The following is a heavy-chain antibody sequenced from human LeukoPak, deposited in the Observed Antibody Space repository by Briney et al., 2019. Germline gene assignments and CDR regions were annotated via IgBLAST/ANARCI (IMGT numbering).Heavy chain of an antibody. V-gene: IGHV4-30-4*01. D-gene: IGHD2-2*01. CDR2: IYYSGST. CDR1: GGSISSGDYY. J-gene: IGHJ4*02. Sequence: PSQTLSLTCTVSGGSISSGDYYWSWIRQPPGKGLEWIGYIYYSGSTYYNPSLKSRVTISVDTSKNQFSLKLSSVTAADTAVYYRARVDGGHCSSTSCYGGIDYWGQGTLVTVSS. CDR3: ARVDGGHCSSTSCYGGIDY.